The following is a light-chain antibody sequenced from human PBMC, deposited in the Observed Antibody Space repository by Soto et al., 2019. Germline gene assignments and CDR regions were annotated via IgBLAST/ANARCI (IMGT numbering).Light chain of an antibody. V-gene: IGLV2-11*01. Sequence: QSVLTQPRSVSGSPGQSVTISCTGTSSDVGGYDYVSWYQQYPGEAPKLMIYDVNKRPSGVPDRFSGSKSGNTASLTISGLQAEDEADYHCCSYAGTYTLIFGGGTQLTVL. J-gene: IGLJ2*01. CDR2: DVN. CDR3: CSYAGTYTLI. CDR1: SSDVGGYDY.